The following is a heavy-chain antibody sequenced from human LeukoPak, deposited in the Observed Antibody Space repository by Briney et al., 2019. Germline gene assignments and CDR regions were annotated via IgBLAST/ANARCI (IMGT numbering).Heavy chain of an antibody. Sequence: PGGSLRLSCAASGFSVSTNYMSWVRQAPGKGLEWVSLIYSAGNTNYADSVKGRFTISRDNSKNTLYLQMNSLGVEDMAVYYCARLMGDRTIYDYWGQGKLVTVSS. J-gene: IGHJ4*02. CDR2: IYSAGNT. CDR1: GFSVSTNY. V-gene: IGHV3-53*01. D-gene: IGHD1-26*01. CDR3: ARLMGDRTIYDY.